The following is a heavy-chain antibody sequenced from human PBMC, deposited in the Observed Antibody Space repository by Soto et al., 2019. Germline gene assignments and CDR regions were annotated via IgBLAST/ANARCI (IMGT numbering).Heavy chain of an antibody. CDR2: IQYNGYS. J-gene: IGHJ6*02. V-gene: IGHV4-59*08. D-gene: IGHD3-10*01. Sequence: QVQLQESGPGLVKPSETLSLTCTVSGGSITNYYCSWFRQPPGKGLEWIGYIQYNGYSAYNLSLNRRVTLSMDTSKTQFSLMLESVPATDTDVYYCARNRFGSLHGLVDVWGQGTTVIVSS. CDR3: ARNRFGSLHGLVDV. CDR1: GGSITNYY.